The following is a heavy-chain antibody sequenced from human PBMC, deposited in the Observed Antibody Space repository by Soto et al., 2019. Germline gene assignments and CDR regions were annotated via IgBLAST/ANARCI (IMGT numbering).Heavy chain of an antibody. CDR2: IYHSGST. J-gene: IGHJ4*02. CDR3: AAEGLAIDY. Sequence: TLSLTCAVSGGSISSGGYSWSWIRQPPGKGLEWIGYIYHSGSTYYNPSLKSRVTISVDRSKNQFSLKLSSVTAADTAVYYCAAEGLAIDYWGQGTVVTVSS. V-gene: IGHV4-30-2*01. D-gene: IGHD5-18*01. CDR1: GGSISSGGYS.